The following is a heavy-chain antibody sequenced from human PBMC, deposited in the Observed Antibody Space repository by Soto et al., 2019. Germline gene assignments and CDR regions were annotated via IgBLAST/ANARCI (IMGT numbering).Heavy chain of an antibody. D-gene: IGHD3-16*01. V-gene: IGHV4-30-2*01. CDR1: GGSISSGGYS. CDR2: IYHSGST. Sequence: SEALSLTCAVSGGSISSGGYSWSWIRQPPGKGLEWIGYIYHSGSTYYNPSLKSRVTISVDWSKNQFSPKLSSVTAAATAVYYFARGGGYTFDYWGQGTLVTVS. CDR3: ARGGGYTFDY. J-gene: IGHJ4*02.